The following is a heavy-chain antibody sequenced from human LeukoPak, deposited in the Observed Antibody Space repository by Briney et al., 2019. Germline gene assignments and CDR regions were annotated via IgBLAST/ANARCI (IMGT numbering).Heavy chain of an antibody. CDR1: GFTVSNNY. D-gene: IGHD1-26*01. J-gene: IGHJ4*02. CDR2: IYSGGST. Sequence: GGSLRLSCAASGFTVSNNYMSWVRQAPGKGLEWVSVIYSGGSTYYADSVKGRFTISRDNSKNTLYFQMNNLRAEDTAVYYCARLSGTSGSYYGHFDYWGQGTLVTVSS. V-gene: IGHV3-53*01. CDR3: ARLSGTSGSYYGHFDY.